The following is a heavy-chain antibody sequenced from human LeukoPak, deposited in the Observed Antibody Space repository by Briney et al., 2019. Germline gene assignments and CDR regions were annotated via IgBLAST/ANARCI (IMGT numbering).Heavy chain of an antibody. V-gene: IGHV1-2*02. CDR1: GYTFSDYY. J-gene: IGHJ4*02. CDR3: ATLATVVTDFDY. Sequence: ASVKVSCKTSGYTFSDYYMHWVRQAPGQGLEWMGWINPNNGRTIYAQKFQGRVTMTEDTSTDTAYMELSSLRSEDTAVYYCATLATVVTDFDYWGQGTLVTVSS. D-gene: IGHD4-23*01. CDR2: INPNNGRT.